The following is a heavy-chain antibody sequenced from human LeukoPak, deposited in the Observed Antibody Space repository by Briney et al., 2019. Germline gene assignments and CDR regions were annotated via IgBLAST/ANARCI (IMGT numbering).Heavy chain of an antibody. CDR1: GYTFTGHY. Sequence: GASVKVSCKASGYTFTGHYMHWVRQAPGQGLEWMGWINPKNAGTNYAQKFQGRVTMTRDTSTGTVYMELSRLRSDDTAVYYCASVPAAIGWFDPWGQGTLVTVS. CDR3: ASVPAAIGWFDP. V-gene: IGHV1-2*02. CDR2: INPKNAGT. J-gene: IGHJ5*02. D-gene: IGHD2-2*01.